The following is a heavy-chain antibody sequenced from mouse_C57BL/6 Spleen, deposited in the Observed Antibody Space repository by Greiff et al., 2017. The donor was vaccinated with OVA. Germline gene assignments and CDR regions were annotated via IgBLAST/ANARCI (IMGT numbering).Heavy chain of an antibody. J-gene: IGHJ2*01. CDR3: AHYYGSSYHFDY. V-gene: IGHV14-3*01. CDR2: IDPANGNP. D-gene: IGHD1-1*01. CDR1: GFNIKNTY. Sequence: VHVKQSVAELVRPGASVKLSCKASGFNIKNTYMHWVKQRPEQGLEWIGRIDPANGNPKYAPKFQGKSTITADTSSSTAYLQLSSLTSEDTAIYYCAHYYGSSYHFDYWGQGTTLTVSS.